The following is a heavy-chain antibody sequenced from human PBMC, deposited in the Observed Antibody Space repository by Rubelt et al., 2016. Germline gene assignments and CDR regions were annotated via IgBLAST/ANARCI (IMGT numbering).Heavy chain of an antibody. Sequence: EVQLVESGGGLVKPGGSLRLSCAASGFTFSRYWMAWVRQVPGKGLEWVGNIKEDGSEEHCVDSVKGRFTIYRNNANNLLYLQMNSLRAADTAVYYCARRSEFVHPYGMDVWGQGTTVTVSS. CDR2: IKEDGSEE. D-gene: IGHD3-3*01. CDR3: ARRSEFVHPYGMDV. V-gene: IGHV3-7*05. CDR1: GFTFSRYW. J-gene: IGHJ6*02.